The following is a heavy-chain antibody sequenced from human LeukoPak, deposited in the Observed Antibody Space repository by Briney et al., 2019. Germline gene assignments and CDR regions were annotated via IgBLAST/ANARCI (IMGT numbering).Heavy chain of an antibody. CDR2: IFYSGST. Sequence: SETLSLTCTVSGGSISTSNYYWGWIRQPPGKGLEWIGNIFYSGSTYYSPSLRSRVTISLDTSRNQFSLKLNSVTAADTAVYYCAKSNGYGLVDIWDQGTMVTVSS. V-gene: IGHV4-39*07. CDR3: AKSNGYGLVDI. CDR1: GGSISTSNYY. D-gene: IGHD3-10*01. J-gene: IGHJ3*02.